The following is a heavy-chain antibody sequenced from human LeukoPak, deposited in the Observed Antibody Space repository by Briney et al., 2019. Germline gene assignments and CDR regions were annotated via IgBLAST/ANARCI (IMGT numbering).Heavy chain of an antibody. Sequence: ASVKVSCKASGYTFSGYQVHWLRQAPGQGLEWMGRMNPSSGVTNYAQKFQGRVTTTRDTSINTAYLDLSALKSDDTAVYYCASRAASVTLGYWGQGTLVTVSS. V-gene: IGHV1-2*06. D-gene: IGHD2-15*01. J-gene: IGHJ4*02. CDR2: MNPSSGVT. CDR1: GYTFSGYQ. CDR3: ASRAASVTLGY.